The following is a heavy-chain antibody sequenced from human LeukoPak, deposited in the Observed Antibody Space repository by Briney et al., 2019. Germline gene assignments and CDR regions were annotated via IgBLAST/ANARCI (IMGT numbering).Heavy chain of an antibody. CDR2: IIPILGIA. CDR1: VGTFSSYA. V-gene: IGHV1-69*04. J-gene: IGHJ4*02. D-gene: IGHD6-6*01. CDR3: ADDTIQLGGPHFDY. Sequence: SVKVSCKASVGTFSSYAISWVRQAPGQGLEWMGRIIPILGIANYAQKFQGRVTITADKSTSTAYMELSSLRSEDTAVYYCADDTIQLGGPHFDYWGQGTLVTVSS.